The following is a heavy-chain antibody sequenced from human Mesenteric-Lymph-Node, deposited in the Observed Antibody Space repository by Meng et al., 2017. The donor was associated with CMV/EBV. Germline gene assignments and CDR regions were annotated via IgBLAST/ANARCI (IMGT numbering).Heavy chain of an antibody. D-gene: IGHD2-21*01. Sequence: PGYTFNTDYMHWVRQAPGQGLEWMGMINPSGGTTRYAQKLQGVITMTRDTSTSTVYLELTNLRYEDTAVYYCARAGAYFGRKNWFDPWGQGTLVTVSS. CDR1: GYTFNTDY. J-gene: IGHJ5*02. CDR2: INPSGGTT. CDR3: ARAGAYFGRKNWFDP. V-gene: IGHV1-46*02.